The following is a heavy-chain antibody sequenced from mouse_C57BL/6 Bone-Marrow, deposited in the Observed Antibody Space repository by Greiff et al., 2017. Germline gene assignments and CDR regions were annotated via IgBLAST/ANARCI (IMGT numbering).Heavy chain of an antibody. CDR2: IWSGGST. CDR3: AKKGVLRHYYAMDY. CDR1: GFSLTSYG. J-gene: IGHJ4*01. V-gene: IGHV2-4*01. Sequence: VQGVESGPGLVQPSQSLSITCTVSGFSLTSYGVHWVRQPPGKGLEWLGVIWSGGSTDYNAAFISRLSISKDNSKSQVFFKMNSLQADDTAIYYCAKKGVLRHYYAMDYWGQGTSVTVSS. D-gene: IGHD2-4*01.